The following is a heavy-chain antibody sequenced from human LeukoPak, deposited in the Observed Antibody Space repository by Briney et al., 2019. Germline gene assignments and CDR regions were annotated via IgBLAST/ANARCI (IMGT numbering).Heavy chain of an antibody. D-gene: IGHD3-10*01. Sequence: PGGSLRLSCAASGFTFSNAWMSWVRQAPGKGLEWVGRIKSKTDGGTTDYAAPVKGRFTISRDDSKNTLYLQMNSLKTEDTAVYYCTTEDYYGSGSYFYWGQGTLVTVSS. CDR3: TTEDYYGSGSYFY. V-gene: IGHV3-15*01. CDR2: IKSKTDGGTT. J-gene: IGHJ4*02. CDR1: GFTFSNAW.